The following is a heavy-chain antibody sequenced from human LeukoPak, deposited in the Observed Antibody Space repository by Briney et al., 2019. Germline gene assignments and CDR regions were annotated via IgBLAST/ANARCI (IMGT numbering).Heavy chain of an antibody. J-gene: IGHJ4*02. CDR3: AKDRLAYYYGSGSYVDY. CDR1: GFTFSSYG. CDR2: ISYDGSNK. D-gene: IGHD3-10*01. Sequence: PGGSLRLSCAASGFTFSSYGMHWVRQAPGKGLEWVAVISYDGSNKYYADSVKGRFTISRDNSKNTLYLQMNSLRAEDTAVYYCAKDRLAYYYGSGSYVDYWGQGALDTVSS. V-gene: IGHV3-30*18.